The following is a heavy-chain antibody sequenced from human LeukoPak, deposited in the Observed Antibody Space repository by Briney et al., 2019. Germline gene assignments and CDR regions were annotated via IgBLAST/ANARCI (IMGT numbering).Heavy chain of an antibody. Sequence: PGGSLRLSCEASGFTLSSHWMTWVRQAPGKGLEWVASISQHGGENYYVDSVKGRFTISRDNSKNTLYLQMNSLRAEDTAVYYCAKGSLLRFLEWFGAFDIWGQGTMVTVSS. CDR1: GFTLSSHW. D-gene: IGHD3-3*01. CDR3: AKGSLLRFLEWFGAFDI. CDR2: ISQHGGEN. V-gene: IGHV3-7*03. J-gene: IGHJ3*02.